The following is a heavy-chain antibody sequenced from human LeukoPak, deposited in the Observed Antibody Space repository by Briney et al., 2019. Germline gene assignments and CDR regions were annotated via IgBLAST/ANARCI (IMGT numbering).Heavy chain of an antibody. CDR2: IYYSRST. CDR3: ARDGSPLWFGEAHWFDP. V-gene: IGHV4-39*07. J-gene: IGHJ5*02. CDR1: GGSISSGSYY. Sequence: PSETLSLTCTVSGGSISSGSYYWGWIRQPPGKGLEWIGSIYYSRSTYYNPSLKSRVTISVDTSKNQFSLKLSSVTAADTAVYYCARDGSPLWFGEAHWFDPWGQGTLVTVSS. D-gene: IGHD3-10*01.